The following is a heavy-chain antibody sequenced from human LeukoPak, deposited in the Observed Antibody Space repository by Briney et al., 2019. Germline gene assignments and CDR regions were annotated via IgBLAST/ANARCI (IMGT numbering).Heavy chain of an antibody. D-gene: IGHD3-10*01. J-gene: IGHJ3*02. V-gene: IGHV4-59*13. CDR3: ARELLWFGDPAGAFGI. CDR2: IYYSGST. CDR1: GGSISSYY. Sequence: PSETLSLTCTVSGGSISSYYWSWTRQPPGKGLEWIGYIYYSGSTNYNPSLKSRVTISVDTSKNQFSLKLSSVTAADTAVYYCARELLWFGDPAGAFGIWGQGTMVTVSS.